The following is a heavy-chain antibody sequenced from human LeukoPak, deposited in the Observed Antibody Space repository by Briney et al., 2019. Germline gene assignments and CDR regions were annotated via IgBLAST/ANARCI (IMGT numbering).Heavy chain of an antibody. V-gene: IGHV1-69*13. CDR1: RGTFSSYA. J-gene: IGHJ4*02. Sequence: ASVKVSCKASRGTFSSYAISWVRQAPGPGLEWMGGIIPIFGTANYAQKFQGRVTITADESTSTAYMELSSLRSEDTAVYYCAREADCSGGSCYTTIRLGGFDYWGQGTLVTVSS. CDR3: AREADCSGGSCYTTIRLGGFDY. CDR2: IIPIFGTA. D-gene: IGHD2-15*01.